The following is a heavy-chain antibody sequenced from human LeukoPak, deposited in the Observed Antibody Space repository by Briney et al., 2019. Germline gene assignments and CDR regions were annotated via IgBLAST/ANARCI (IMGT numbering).Heavy chain of an antibody. J-gene: IGHJ4*02. V-gene: IGHV3-33*06. Sequence: GGSLRLSRAASGFTFSSYGMHWVRQAPGKGLEWVAVIWYDGSNKYYADSVKGRFTISRDNSKNTLYLQMNSLRAEDTAVYYCAKDLRSRVVGGEGFDYWGQGTLVTVSS. CDR2: IWYDGSNK. CDR3: AKDLRSRVVGGEGFDY. CDR1: GFTFSSYG. D-gene: IGHD3-10*01.